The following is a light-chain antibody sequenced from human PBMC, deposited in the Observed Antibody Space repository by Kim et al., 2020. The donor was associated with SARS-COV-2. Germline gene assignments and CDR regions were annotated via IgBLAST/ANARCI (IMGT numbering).Light chain of an antibody. CDR1: QNVGSN. V-gene: IGKV3-15*01. Sequence: EIVMTQSPATLFVSPGERVTLSCRASQNVGSNLAWYQQKPGQAPRLLIYGASTRATGIPARSSGSGSGTEFTLTISSLQSEDFAVYYCQQYNEWPLTFGGGTKVDIK. CDR3: QQYNEWPLT. J-gene: IGKJ4*01. CDR2: GAS.